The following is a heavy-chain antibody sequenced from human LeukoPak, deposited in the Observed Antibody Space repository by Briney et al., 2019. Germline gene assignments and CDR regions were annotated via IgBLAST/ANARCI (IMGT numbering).Heavy chain of an antibody. V-gene: IGHV4-30-4*01. CDR3: ARRYYDILTGYYSFDY. J-gene: IGHJ4*02. CDR2: IYYSGST. Sequence: PLQTLSLTCTVSGGSISSGDYYWSWIRQPPGKGLEWIGYIYYSGSTYYNPSLKSRVTISVDTSKNQFSLKLSSVTAADTAVYYCARRYYDILTGYYSFDYWGQGTLVTVSS. D-gene: IGHD3-9*01. CDR1: GGSISSGDYY.